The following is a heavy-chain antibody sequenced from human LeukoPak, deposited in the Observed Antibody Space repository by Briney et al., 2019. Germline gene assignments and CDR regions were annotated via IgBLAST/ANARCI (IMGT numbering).Heavy chain of an antibody. CDR2: XXXSGGST. CDR1: GFTFSSYA. Sequence: GGSLRLSCAASGFTFSSYAMSWVRQAPGKGXXXXXXXXXSGGSTYYADSVKGRFTISRDNSKNTLYLQMNSLRAEDTAVYYCAKGSTRGYYYYYGMDVWGKGTTVTVSS. V-gene: IGHV3-23*01. J-gene: IGHJ6*04. CDR3: AKGSTRGYYYYYGMDV. D-gene: IGHD2-2*01.